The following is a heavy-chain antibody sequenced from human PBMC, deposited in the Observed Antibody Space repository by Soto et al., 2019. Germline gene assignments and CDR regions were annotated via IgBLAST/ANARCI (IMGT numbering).Heavy chain of an antibody. V-gene: IGHV3-30-3*01. D-gene: IGHD3-3*01. Sequence: PGGSLRLSCAASGLTFSSYAMHWVRQAPGKGLEWVAVISYDGSNKYYADSVKGRFTISRDNSKNTLYLQMNSLRAEDTAVYYCARGHYEVYGMDVWGQGTTVTVSS. J-gene: IGHJ6*02. CDR1: GLTFSSYA. CDR3: ARGHYEVYGMDV. CDR2: ISYDGSNK.